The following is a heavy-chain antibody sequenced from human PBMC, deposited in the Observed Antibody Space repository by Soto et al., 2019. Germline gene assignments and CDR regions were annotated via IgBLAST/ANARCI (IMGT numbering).Heavy chain of an antibody. J-gene: IGHJ6*02. V-gene: IGHV4-39*01. Sequence: PSETLSLTCTVSGGPISSSSYYWGWIRQPPGKGLEWIGSIYYSGSTYYNPSLKSRVTISVDTSKNQFSLKLSSVTAADTAVYYCARAPGYSSSWYYYYYGMDVWGQGTTVTVSS. CDR3: ARAPGYSSSWYYYYYGMDV. CDR2: IYYSGST. D-gene: IGHD6-13*01. CDR1: GGPISSSSYY.